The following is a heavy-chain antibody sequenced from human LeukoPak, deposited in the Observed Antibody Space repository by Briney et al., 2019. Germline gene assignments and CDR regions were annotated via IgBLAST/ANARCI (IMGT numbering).Heavy chain of an antibody. V-gene: IGHV5-10-1*01. Sequence: GESLQISCKASGYSFATYWITWVRQMPGKGLEWMGRIDPRDSYTIYSPSLQGHVTISADKSTSTAYLQWSSLKASDTAMYYCARWHSSSVFDYWGQGTLVTVSS. J-gene: IGHJ4*02. D-gene: IGHD6-6*01. CDR1: GYSFATYW. CDR3: ARWHSSSVFDY. CDR2: IDPRDSYT.